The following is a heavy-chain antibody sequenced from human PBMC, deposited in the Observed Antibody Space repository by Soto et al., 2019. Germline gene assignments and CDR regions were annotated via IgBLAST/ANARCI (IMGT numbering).Heavy chain of an antibody. J-gene: IGHJ4*02. CDR1: GFTFSNAW. CDR2: IKSKTDGGTT. CDR3: TTDPGYCTNGVCYDFDY. V-gene: IGHV3-15*01. D-gene: IGHD2-8*01. Sequence: GGSLRLSCAASGFTFSNAWMSWVRQAPGKGLEWVGRIKSKTDGGTTDYAAPVKGRFTISRDDSKNTLYLQMNSLKTEDTAVYYCTTDPGYCTNGVCYDFDYWGQGTLVTVSS.